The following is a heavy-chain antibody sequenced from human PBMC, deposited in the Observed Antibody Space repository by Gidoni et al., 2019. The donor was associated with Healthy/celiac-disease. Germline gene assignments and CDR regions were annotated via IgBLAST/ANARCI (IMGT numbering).Heavy chain of an antibody. CDR1: GFSLSTRGMC. V-gene: IGHV2-70*01. Sequence: QVTLRESGPALVTPTQTLTLTCTFSGFSLSTRGMCVSWIRQPPGKALEWLALIDWDDDKYYSTSLKTRLTISKDTSKNQVVLTMTNMDPVDTATYYCARTGGYGSGSYYEPFDYWGQGTLVTVSS. J-gene: IGHJ4*02. CDR3: ARTGGYGSGSYYEPFDY. CDR2: IDWDDDK. D-gene: IGHD3-10*01.